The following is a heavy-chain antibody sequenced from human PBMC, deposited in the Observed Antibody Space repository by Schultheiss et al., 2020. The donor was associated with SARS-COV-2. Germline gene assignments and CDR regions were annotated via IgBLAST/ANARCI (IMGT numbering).Heavy chain of an antibody. CDR2: IYYSGST. J-gene: IGHJ6*02. V-gene: IGHV4-39*07. D-gene: IGHD3-3*01. Sequence: SQTLSLTCTVSGGSISSSSYYWGWIRQPPGKGLEWIGSIYYSGSTNYNPSLKSRVTISVDTSKNQFSLQLNSVTPEDTAVYYCARDNETYYDFWSGYYTNYYYGMDVWGQGTTVTVSS. CDR1: GGSISSSSYY. CDR3: ARDNETYYDFWSGYYTNYYYGMDV.